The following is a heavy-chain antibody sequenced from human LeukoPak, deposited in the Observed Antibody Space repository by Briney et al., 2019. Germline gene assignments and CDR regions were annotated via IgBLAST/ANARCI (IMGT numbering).Heavy chain of an antibody. J-gene: IGHJ3*02. CDR3: ASRQSLDAFDI. V-gene: IGHV1-2*02. CDR2: IGPKSGDT. Sequence: ASVKVSCKASGYTFTDYFIHWVRQAPGQGLEWMGWIGPKSGDTSYSQKFQGRVTVTRDTSISTAYMEVIRLRSDDTAVYYCASRQSLDAFDIWGQGTMVTVSS. CDR1: GYTFTDYF.